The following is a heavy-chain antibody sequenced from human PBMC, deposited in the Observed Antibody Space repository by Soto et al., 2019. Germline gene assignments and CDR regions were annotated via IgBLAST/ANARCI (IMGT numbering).Heavy chain of an antibody. Sequence: PGGSLRLSCAASGFTFSDYYMSWIRQAPGKGLEWVSYISSSSSYTNYADSVKGRFTISRDNAKNSLYLQMNSLRAEDTAVYYCARAKLGYYYYYGMDVWGQGTTVTVSS. J-gene: IGHJ6*02. CDR3: ARAKLGYYYYYGMDV. V-gene: IGHV3-11*06. CDR1: GFTFSDYY. CDR2: ISSSSSYT. D-gene: IGHD3-16*01.